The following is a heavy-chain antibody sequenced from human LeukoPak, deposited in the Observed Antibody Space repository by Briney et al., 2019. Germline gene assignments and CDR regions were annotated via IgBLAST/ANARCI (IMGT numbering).Heavy chain of an antibody. CDR3: ARHCSRSGGSCYRPYYFDY. CDR1: GGSISSYY. D-gene: IGHD2-15*01. CDR2: IYYSGST. V-gene: IGHV4-59*08. J-gene: IGHJ4*02. Sequence: SETLSLTCTVSGGSISSYYWSRIRQPPGKGLEWIGYIYYSGSTNYNPSLKSRVTISVDTSKNQFSLKLSSVTAADTAVYYCARHCSRSGGSCYRPYYFDYWGQGTLVTVSS.